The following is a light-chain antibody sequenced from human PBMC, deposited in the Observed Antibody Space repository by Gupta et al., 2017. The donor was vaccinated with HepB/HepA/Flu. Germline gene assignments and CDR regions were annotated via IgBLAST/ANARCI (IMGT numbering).Light chain of an antibody. Sequence: SSELTQPPSVSVSPGQTASITCSGDKLGDKYACWYQQKPGQSPVLVIYQDSKRASGIPERFSGSTSGTTATLTIGGTQARDEDDYYCQAWDSSTAVFGGGTKLTVL. J-gene: IGLJ2*01. CDR1: KLGDKY. CDR2: QDS. CDR3: QAWDSSTAV. V-gene: IGLV3-1*01.